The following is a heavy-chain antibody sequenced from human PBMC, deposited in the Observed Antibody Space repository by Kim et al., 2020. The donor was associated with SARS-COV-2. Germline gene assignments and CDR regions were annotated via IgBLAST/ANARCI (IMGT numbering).Heavy chain of an antibody. Sequence: SETLSLTCTVSGGSISSSSYYWGWIRQPPGKGLEWIGSIYYSGSTYYNPSLKSRVTISVDTSKNQFSLKLSSVTAADTAVYYCARRDRATGTTTFDYWG. CDR1: GGSISSSSYY. CDR3: ARRDRATGTTTFDY. V-gene: IGHV4-39*01. D-gene: IGHD1-1*01. J-gene: IGHJ4*01. CDR2: IYYSGST.